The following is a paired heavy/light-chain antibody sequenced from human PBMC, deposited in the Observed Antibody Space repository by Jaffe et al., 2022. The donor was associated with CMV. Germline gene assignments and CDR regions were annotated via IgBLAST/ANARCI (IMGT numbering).Heavy chain of an antibody. J-gene: IGHJ5*02. CDR2: INWDDDK. CDR3: ARSFSIFGVSATGWFDP. Sequence: QVTLRESGPALVKPTQTLTLTCTFSGFSLSTSGMCVSWIRQPPGKALEWLALINWDDDKYYNTSLKTRVTISKDTSKNQVVLTLTNMDPVDTGTYYCARSFSIFGVSATGWFDPWGQGILVTVSS. D-gene: IGHD3-3*01. V-gene: IGHV2-70*01. CDR1: GFSLSTSGMC.
Light chain of an antibody. CDR3: QQYNTYWT. J-gene: IGKJ1*01. CDR2: KAS. Sequence: DIQMTQSPSTLSASVGDRVTITCRASQSISNWLAWYQQKPGKAPKLLIYKASSLESGVPSRFSGGGSGTEFTLTISSLQPDDFATYYCQQYNTYWTFGQGTKVEIK. V-gene: IGKV1-5*03. CDR1: QSISNW.